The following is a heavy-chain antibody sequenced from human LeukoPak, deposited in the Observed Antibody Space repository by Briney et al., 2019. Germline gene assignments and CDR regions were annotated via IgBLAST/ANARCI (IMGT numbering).Heavy chain of an antibody. V-gene: IGHV1-2*02. D-gene: IGHD6-13*01. CDR2: INPNSGGT. J-gene: IGHJ4*02. CDR3: ARGSSSVIPALKFDY. CDR1: GYTFTGYY. Sequence: ASVKVSCKASGYTFTGYYMHWVRQAPGQGLEWMGWINPNSGGTNYAQKFQGRVTMTTDTSTSTAYMELRSLRSDDTAVYYCARGSSSVIPALKFDYWGQGTLVTVSS.